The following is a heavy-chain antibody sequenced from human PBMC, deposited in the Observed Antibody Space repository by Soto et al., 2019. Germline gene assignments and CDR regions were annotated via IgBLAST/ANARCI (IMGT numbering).Heavy chain of an antibody. J-gene: IGHJ4*02. CDR2: ISAYNGNT. V-gene: IGHV1-18*01. D-gene: IGHD2-15*01. Sequence: ASVKVSCKASGYTFISYVITWVRQAPGQGLECIGWISAYNGNTNYAQKLQGRVTMTTDTSTSTAYMELRSLRSDDTAVYYCARAPAVVATTGNLDYWGQGTLVTVSS. CDR1: GYTFISYV. CDR3: ARAPAVVATTGNLDY.